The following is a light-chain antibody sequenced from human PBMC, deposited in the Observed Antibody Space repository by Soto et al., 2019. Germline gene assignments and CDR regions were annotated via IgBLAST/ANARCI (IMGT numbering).Light chain of an antibody. V-gene: IGKV3-20*01. J-gene: IGKJ1*01. Sequence: IVLTQSPGTLSLSPGDRATLSCKASQRLSSDYLSWYQQKPGQAPRLLIYGASSRATGIPDRFSGSGSGTDFTLTISRLEPEDFAVYYCQQYGDSPWTFGQGTKVDIK. CDR3: QQYGDSPWT. CDR2: GAS. CDR1: QRLSSDY.